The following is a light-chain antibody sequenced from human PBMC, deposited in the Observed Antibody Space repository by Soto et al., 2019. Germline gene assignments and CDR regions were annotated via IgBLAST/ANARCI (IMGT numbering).Light chain of an antibody. Sequence: SYELTQPPSVSVAPGKTARITCGVNNIGSKSVHWYQQKPGQAPVLVIYYDSDRPSGIPERFSGSNSGNTATLTISRVEAGDEADYFCQVWDSSSDHPYVFGTGTKLTVL. CDR2: YDS. CDR1: NIGSKS. J-gene: IGLJ1*01. V-gene: IGLV3-21*04. CDR3: QVWDSSSDHPYV.